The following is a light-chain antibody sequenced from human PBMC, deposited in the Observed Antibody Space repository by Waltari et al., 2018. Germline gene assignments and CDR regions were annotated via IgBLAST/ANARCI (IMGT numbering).Light chain of an antibody. V-gene: IGKV1-39*01. CDR1: QSISGY. J-gene: IGKJ4*01. CDR3: QQSYRTPPLT. CDR2: ATS. Sequence: DIQMTQSPSSLSASVGDRVTITCRASQSISGYLNWYQQKPGKAPKVLIYATSSLQSGVPSRFSGRGSGTAFTLTISSLQPEDFATYYCQQSYRTPPLTFGGGTKVEIK.